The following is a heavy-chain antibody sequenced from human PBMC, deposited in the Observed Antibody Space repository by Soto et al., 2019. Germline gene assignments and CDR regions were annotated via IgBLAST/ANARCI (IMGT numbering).Heavy chain of an antibody. CDR2: IVVGSGNT. Sequence: GAAVMVSCEDPGFTFTGSAVQWGRQARGQRLEWIGWIVVGSGNTNYAQKFQERVTITRDMSTSTAYMELSSLRSEDTAFYFYSPDPRRCLHSFSTRRSSDL. V-gene: IGHV1-58*01. CDR3: SPDPRRCLHSFSTRRSSDL. D-gene: IGHD4-4*01. CDR1: GFTFTGSA. J-gene: IGHJ2*01.